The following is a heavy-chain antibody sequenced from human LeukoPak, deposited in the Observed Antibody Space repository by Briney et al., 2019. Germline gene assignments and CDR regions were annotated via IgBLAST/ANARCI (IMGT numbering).Heavy chain of an antibody. CDR1: GGTFSSYA. V-gene: IGHV1-69*13. Sequence: ASVKVSCKASGGTFSSYATSWVRQAPGQGLEWMGGIIPIFGTANYAQKFQGRVTITADESTSTAYMELSSLRSEDTAVYYCARDLGCSSTSCLAGVYYYMDVWGKGTTVTVSS. D-gene: IGHD2-2*01. CDR3: ARDLGCSSTSCLAGVYYYMDV. CDR2: IIPIFGTA. J-gene: IGHJ6*03.